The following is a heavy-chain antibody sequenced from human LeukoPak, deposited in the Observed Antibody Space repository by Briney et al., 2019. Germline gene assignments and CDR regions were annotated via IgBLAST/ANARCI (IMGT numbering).Heavy chain of an antibody. D-gene: IGHD3-22*01. CDR1: GFTSSSYG. V-gene: IGHV3-30*18. Sequence: GGSLRLSCAASGFTSSSYGMHWVGQAPGKGLEWVAVISYDGRNKYYAASAKGRFAISRDNSKNTLYLQMNSLRVEDTAVYFCAKAESSGYHYGSDYWGQGTLVTVSS. CDR3: AKAESSGYHYGSDY. J-gene: IGHJ4*02. CDR2: ISYDGRNK.